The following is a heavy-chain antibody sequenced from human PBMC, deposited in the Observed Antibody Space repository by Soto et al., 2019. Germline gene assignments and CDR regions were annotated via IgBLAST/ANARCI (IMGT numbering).Heavy chain of an antibody. D-gene: IGHD6-13*01. CDR2: MNPINGAT. CDR3: GRGPSPRAPAGGTPYYYAMDV. CDR1: GYDFTAHD. V-gene: IGHV1-8*02. Sequence: ASVKVSCKASGYDFTAHDINWVRQASGQGLEWMGWMNPINGATGTARRFQGRVSLSRNTATGTAYLELTSLRSDDTAVYYCGRGPSPRAPAGGTPYYYAMDVWGQGTTVTVSS. J-gene: IGHJ6*02.